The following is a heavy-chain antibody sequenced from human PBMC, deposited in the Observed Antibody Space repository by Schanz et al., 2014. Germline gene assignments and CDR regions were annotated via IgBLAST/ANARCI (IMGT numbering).Heavy chain of an antibody. J-gene: IGHJ4*02. CDR2: ISYDGSNK. V-gene: IGHV3-30*03. CDR3: ATEKGYSGRNGFDH. Sequence: VQLVEYGGGLVQPGRSLRLSCAASGFTFNNFGMNWVRQAPGKGVEWVAVISYDGSNKYYADSVKGRFTIARDTSENTVYLQMNSLRAEDTAVYYCATEKGYSGRNGFDHWGQGTLVTVSS. D-gene: IGHD1-26*01. CDR1: GFTFNNFG.